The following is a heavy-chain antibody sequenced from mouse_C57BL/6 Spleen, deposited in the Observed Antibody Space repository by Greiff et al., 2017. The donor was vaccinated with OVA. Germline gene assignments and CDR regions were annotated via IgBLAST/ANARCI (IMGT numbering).Heavy chain of an antibody. CDR2: INPNNGGT. Sequence: VQLQQSGPELVKPGASVKIPCKASGYTFTDYNMDWVKQSHGKSLEWIGDINPNNGGTIYNQKFKGKATLTVDKSSSTAYMELRSLTSEDTAVYYCARGGYSLAYWGQGTLVTVSA. V-gene: IGHV1-18*01. CDR3: ARGGYSLAY. J-gene: IGHJ3*01. D-gene: IGHD2-3*01. CDR1: GYTFTDYN.